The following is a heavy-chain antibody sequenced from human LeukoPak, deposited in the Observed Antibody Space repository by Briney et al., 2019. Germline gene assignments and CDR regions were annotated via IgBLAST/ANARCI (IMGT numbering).Heavy chain of an antibody. CDR1: GFTFSSYS. J-gene: IGHJ4*02. CDR2: ISSSSSYI. V-gene: IGHV3-21*01. D-gene: IGHD2-2*01. CDR3: ARDLRIVVVPAAISDY. Sequence: GGSLKLSCAASGFTFSSYSMNWVRQAPGKGLEWASSISSSSSYIYYADSVKGRFTISRDNAKNSLYLQMNSLRAEDTAVYYCARDLRIVVVPAAISDYWGQGTLVTVSS.